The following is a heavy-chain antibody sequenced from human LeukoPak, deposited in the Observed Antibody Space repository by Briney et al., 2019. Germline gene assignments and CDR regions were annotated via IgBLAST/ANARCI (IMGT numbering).Heavy chain of an antibody. J-gene: IGHJ4*02. Sequence: GGSLRLSCAASGFTFSNYGMNWVRQAPGKGLEWVSALSSSGGSTYYADSVKGRFTISRDNSKNTLYLQMSSLRADDTAIYYCAKDIPGGGDDYWGQGTLVTVSS. V-gene: IGHV3-23*01. CDR3: AKDIPGGGDDY. D-gene: IGHD2-21*02. CDR2: LSSSGGST. CDR1: GFTFSNYG.